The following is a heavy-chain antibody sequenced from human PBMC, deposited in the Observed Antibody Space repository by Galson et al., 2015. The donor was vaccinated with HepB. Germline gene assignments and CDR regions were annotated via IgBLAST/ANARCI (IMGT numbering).Heavy chain of an antibody. V-gene: IGHV3-30*04. CDR1: GFTFSSYA. CDR3: ARYGYCSSTSCNNNASPLDY. CDR2: ISYDGSNK. D-gene: IGHD2-2*03. Sequence: SLRLSCAASGFTFSSYAMHWVRQAPGKGLEWVAVISYDGSNKYYADSVKGRFTISRDNSKNTLYLQMNSLRAEDTAVYYCARYGYCSSTSCNNNASPLDYWGQGTLVTVSS. J-gene: IGHJ4*02.